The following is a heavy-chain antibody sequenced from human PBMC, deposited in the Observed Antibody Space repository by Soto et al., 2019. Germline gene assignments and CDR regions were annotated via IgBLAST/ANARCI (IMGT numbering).Heavy chain of an antibody. J-gene: IGHJ6*02. Sequence: PGGSLRLSCAASGFTFSSYAMSWVRQAPGKGLEWVSAISGSGGSTYYADSVKGRFTISRDNSKNTLYLQMNSLRAEDTAVYYCAKERGEAAADHYYYYGMDVWGQGTTVTVSS. CDR1: GFTFSSYA. CDR2: ISGSGGST. V-gene: IGHV3-23*01. CDR3: AKERGEAAADHYYYYGMDV. D-gene: IGHD6-13*01.